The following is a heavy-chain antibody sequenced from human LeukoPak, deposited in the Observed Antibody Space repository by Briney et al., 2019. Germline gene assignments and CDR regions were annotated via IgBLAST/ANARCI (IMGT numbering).Heavy chain of an antibody. CDR1: GFTFSSYG. V-gene: IGHV3-33*01. CDR3: ARDNVAVAGTFDY. CDR2: IWYDGSNK. Sequence: PGRSPRLSCAASGFTFSSYGMHWVRQAPGKGLEWVAVIWYDGSNKYYADSVKGRFTISRDNSKNTLYLQMNSLRAEDTAVYYCARDNVAVAGTFDYWGQGTLVTVSS. D-gene: IGHD6-19*01. J-gene: IGHJ4*02.